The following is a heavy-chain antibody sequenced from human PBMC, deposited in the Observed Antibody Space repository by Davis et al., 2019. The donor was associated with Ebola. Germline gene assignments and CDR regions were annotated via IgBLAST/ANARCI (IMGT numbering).Heavy chain of an antibody. Sequence: MPGGSLRLSCTVSGGSISSSSYYWGWIRQPPGKGLEWIGSIYYSGSTYYNPSLKSRVTISVDTSKNQFSLKLSSVTAADTAVYYCARGRFLRLTMVRGVPALYYGMDVWGQGTTVTVSS. D-gene: IGHD3-10*01. J-gene: IGHJ6*02. CDR3: ARGRFLRLTMVRGVPALYYGMDV. CDR2: IYYSGST. CDR1: GGSISSSSYY. V-gene: IGHV4-39*01.